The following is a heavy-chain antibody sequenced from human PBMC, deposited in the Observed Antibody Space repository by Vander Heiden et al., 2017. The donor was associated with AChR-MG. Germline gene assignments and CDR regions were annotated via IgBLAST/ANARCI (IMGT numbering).Heavy chain of an antibody. Sequence: EVQLVESGGGLVKPGGSLRLHCAASGIPFSSYSMNWGRQAPGKGLEWVSSISSSSSYIYYADSVKGRFTISRDNAKNSRYLQMNSLRAEDTAVYYCARDRRLMNAFDIWGQGTMVTVSS. CDR1: GIPFSSYS. V-gene: IGHV3-21*01. CDR2: ISSSSSYI. D-gene: IGHD2-8*01. J-gene: IGHJ3*02. CDR3: ARDRRLMNAFDI.